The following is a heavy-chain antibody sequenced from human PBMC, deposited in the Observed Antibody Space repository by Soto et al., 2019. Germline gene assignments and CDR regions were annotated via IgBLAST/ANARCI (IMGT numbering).Heavy chain of an antibody. CDR1: GFTFNNYA. V-gene: IGHV3-23*01. CDR2: ISDSATTT. D-gene: IGHD2-15*01. J-gene: IGHJ4*02. Sequence: EDQLLESGGGSAQPGGSLRLSCVASGFTFNNYAMNWVRQAPGKGLEGVSSISDSATTTYYADSVKGRFTISRDNSKNTLHLQMNSLRAEDTAVYFCARGYVGSWSHFDSWGQGTLVTVSS. CDR3: ARGYVGSWSHFDS.